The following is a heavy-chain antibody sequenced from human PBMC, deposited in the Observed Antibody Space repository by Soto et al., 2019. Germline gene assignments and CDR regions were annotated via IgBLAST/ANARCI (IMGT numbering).Heavy chain of an antibody. Sequence: GASVKVSCKASGGTFSSYTSSWVRQAPGQGLEWMGRIIPILGIANYAQKFQGRVTITADKSTSTAYMELSSLRSEDTAVYYCARASRIAADYYYYYMDVWGKGTTVTVSS. CDR2: IIPILGIA. CDR1: GGTFSSYT. V-gene: IGHV1-69*02. D-gene: IGHD6-25*01. J-gene: IGHJ6*03. CDR3: ARASRIAADYYYYYMDV.